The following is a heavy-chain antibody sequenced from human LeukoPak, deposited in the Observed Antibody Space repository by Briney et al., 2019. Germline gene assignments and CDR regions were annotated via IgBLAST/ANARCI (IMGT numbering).Heavy chain of an antibody. J-gene: IGHJ3*02. CDR2: IYYSGST. CDR3: ARVHANYDFWGYAFDI. V-gene: IGHV4-59*01. CDR1: GGSISSYY. D-gene: IGHD3-3*01. Sequence: SETLSLTCTVSGGSISSYYWSWIRQPPGKGLEWIGYIYYSGSTNYNPSLKSRVTISVDTSKNQSSLKLSSVTAADTAVYYCARVHANYDFWGYAFDIWGQGTMVTVSS.